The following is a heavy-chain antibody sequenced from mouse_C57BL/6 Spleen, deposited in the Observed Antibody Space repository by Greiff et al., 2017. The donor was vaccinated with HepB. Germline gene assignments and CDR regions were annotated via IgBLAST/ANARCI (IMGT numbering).Heavy chain of an antibody. J-gene: IGHJ1*03. CDR2: ISSGGSYT. CDR3: ARHQGYFDF. CDR1: GFTFSSYG. Sequence: DVQLVESGGDLVKPGGSLKLSCAASGFTFSSYGMSWVRQTPDKRLEWVANISSGGSYTYYPDSVKGKITISRDNAKSTLYLQMSSLKSEDTAMYYCARHQGYFDFWGKGTTVTVSS. V-gene: IGHV5-6*01.